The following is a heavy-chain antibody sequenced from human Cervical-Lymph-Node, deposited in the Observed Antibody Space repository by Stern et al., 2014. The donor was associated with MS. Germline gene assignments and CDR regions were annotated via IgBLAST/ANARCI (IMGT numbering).Heavy chain of an antibody. CDR2: IYHSEPS. J-gene: IGHJ2*01. V-gene: IGHV4-4*02. D-gene: IGHD2/OR15-2a*01. Sequence: QVQLQESCPGLVKPSGTLSLTCAVSGGSVSSTNWWSWVRQSPGKGLEWIGNIYHSEPSNSRPSLRSRVSISLDTSKNHLSLHLTSVTAADTAVYYCARERQQYCNSEGCSYWYFDLWGRGTLVTVSS. CDR1: GGSVSSTNW. CDR3: ARERQQYCNSEGCSYWYFDL.